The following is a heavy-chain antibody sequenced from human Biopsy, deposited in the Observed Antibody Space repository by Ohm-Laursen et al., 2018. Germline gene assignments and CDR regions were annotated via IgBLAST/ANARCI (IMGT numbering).Heavy chain of an antibody. Sequence: ASVKASCKASSYTFTDYNIHWMRQAPGQGLEWLGYINCKTGATNYAQKFQGTVTMTRDTSISTAYLALGSLRSANTAIYYCARDPLNGHKHFDYWGQDPWSPSPQ. CDR1: SYTFTDYN. CDR2: INCKTGAT. D-gene: IGHD2-8*01. V-gene: IGHV1-2*02. J-gene: IGHJ4*01. CDR3: ARDPLNGHKHFDY.